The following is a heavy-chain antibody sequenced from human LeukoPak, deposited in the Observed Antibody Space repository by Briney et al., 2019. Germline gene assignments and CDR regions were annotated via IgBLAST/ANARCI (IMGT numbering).Heavy chain of an antibody. CDR3: ARAAATDMANYFDY. D-gene: IGHD6-13*01. CDR2: ISPNSGDT. J-gene: IGHJ4*02. Sequence: ASVKVSCKASGYTFTAYHMHWVRQAPGQGLEWMGWISPNSGDTGFAQKFQGGVTMTRDTSISTAYMEVSRLRSDDTAVYYCARAAATDMANYFDYWGQGTLVTVSS. CDR1: GYTFTAYH. V-gene: IGHV1-2*02.